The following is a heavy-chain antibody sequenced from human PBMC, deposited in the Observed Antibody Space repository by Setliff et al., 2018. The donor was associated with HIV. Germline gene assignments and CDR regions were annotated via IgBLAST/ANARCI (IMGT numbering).Heavy chain of an antibody. CDR1: GYTFTNQY. Sequence: ASVKVSCKMSGYTFTNQYIHWIQQAPGKGLEWMGLVDPENPTTIYAARFQGRVTITADTSTDTAYMELSRLRSEDTAIYYCASERSRGNYYYSLDVWGKGTTVTASS. J-gene: IGHJ6*03. CDR3: ASERSRGNYYYSLDV. V-gene: IGHV1-69-2*01. CDR2: VDPENPTT.